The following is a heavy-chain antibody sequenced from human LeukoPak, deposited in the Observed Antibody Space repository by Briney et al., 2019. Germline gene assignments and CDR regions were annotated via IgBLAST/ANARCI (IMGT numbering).Heavy chain of an antibody. CDR2: INPNSGGT. J-gene: IGHJ4*02. Sequence: ASVKVSCKASGYTFTGYYMHWVRQAPGQGLEWMGWINPNSGGTNYEQKFQGRVTMTRDTSISTAYMELSRLRSDDTAVYYCARGYFRWSYYDSSGYYDYWGQGTLVTVSS. CDR3: ARGYFRWSYYDSSGYYDY. D-gene: IGHD3-22*01. V-gene: IGHV1-2*02. CDR1: GYTFTGYY.